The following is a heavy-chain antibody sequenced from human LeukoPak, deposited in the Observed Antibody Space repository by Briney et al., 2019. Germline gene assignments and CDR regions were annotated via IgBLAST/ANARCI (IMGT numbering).Heavy chain of an antibody. V-gene: IGHV3-30*03. CDR2: ISYDGTYK. Sequence: GRSLRLSCAASGFTFSTYGMHWVRQAPGKGLEWVAIISYDGTYKYYADSVKGRFTISRDNSENTLYLQMNSLRAEDTAVYYCARDNSVRDEAWWFNPWGQGTLVTVSS. CDR3: ARDNSVRDEAWWFNP. CDR1: GFTFSTYG. D-gene: IGHD5-24*01. J-gene: IGHJ5*02.